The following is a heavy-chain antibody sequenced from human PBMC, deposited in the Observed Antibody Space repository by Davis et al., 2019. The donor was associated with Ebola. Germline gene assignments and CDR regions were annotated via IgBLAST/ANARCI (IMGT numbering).Heavy chain of an antibody. Sequence: GGSLRLSCAASGFTFSSYGMHWVRQAPGRGLEWVSYISSSSTTKYYADSVKGRFTISRDNAKNSLYLQMNSLKTGDTAVYYCCTGVWTIFGIVADYWGQGTLVTVSS. J-gene: IGHJ4*02. V-gene: IGHV3-48*01. CDR2: ISSSSTTK. CDR1: GFTFSSYG. D-gene: IGHD3-3*01. CDR3: CTGVWTIFGIVADY.